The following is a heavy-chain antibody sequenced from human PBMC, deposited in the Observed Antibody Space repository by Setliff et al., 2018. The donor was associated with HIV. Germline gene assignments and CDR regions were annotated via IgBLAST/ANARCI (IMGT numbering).Heavy chain of an antibody. D-gene: IGHD3-3*01. Sequence: SETLSLTCNVSGGSVNNYYWTWIRQPPGKGLEWIGYIYSSGSTHYNPSLESRVTISVDTSKNQVFLQVNSVTAADTAVYYCARGNFLFDYWGQGALVTVSS. CDR2: IYSSGST. CDR1: GGSVNNYY. V-gene: IGHV4-4*08. J-gene: IGHJ4*02. CDR3: ARGNFLFDY.